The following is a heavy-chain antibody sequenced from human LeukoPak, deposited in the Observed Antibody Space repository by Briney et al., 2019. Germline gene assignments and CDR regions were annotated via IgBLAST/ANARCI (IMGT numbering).Heavy chain of an antibody. D-gene: IGHD3-22*01. Sequence: AGGSLRLSCAASGFTFSTYEMHWVRQAPGKGLEWISYISDTGRTTFYADSVKGRFTIYRDNAKNSLYLQMNNLRGEDTAIYYCAGDRGYYDSSGYYYEVDYWGQGTLVTVSS. CDR2: ISDTGRTT. CDR3: AGDRGYYDSSGYYYEVDY. CDR1: GFTFSTYE. V-gene: IGHV3-48*03. J-gene: IGHJ4*02.